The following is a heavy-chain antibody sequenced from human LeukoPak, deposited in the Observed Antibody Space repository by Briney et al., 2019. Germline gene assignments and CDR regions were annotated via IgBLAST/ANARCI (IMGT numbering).Heavy chain of an antibody. J-gene: IGHJ4*02. D-gene: IGHD6-19*01. CDR3: ASSTSGWSYYFDY. V-gene: IGHV1-2*02. CDR1: GYTFTGYY. Sequence: VASVKVSCKASGYTFTGYYMHWVRQAPGQGLEWMGWINPNSGGTNYAQKFQGRVTMTRDTSISTAYMELSRLRSDDTAVYYCASSTSGWSYYFDYWGQGTLVTVSS. CDR2: INPNSGGT.